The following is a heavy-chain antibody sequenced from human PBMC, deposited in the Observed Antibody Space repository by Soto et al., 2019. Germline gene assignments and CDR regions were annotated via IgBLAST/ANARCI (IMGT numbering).Heavy chain of an antibody. V-gene: IGHV3-23*01. Sequence: EVHLLDSGGGLVQPGGSLRLSCAASGFTFSTYVMSWVRQAPGKGLEWVSSIGGGGATFYADSVKGRFTISRDNSMNTLYLQMNSLRPEDTAVYYCARDASYCSSTRCYVLDYWGQGTLVTVSS. CDR3: ARDASYCSSTRCYVLDY. J-gene: IGHJ4*02. CDR1: GFTFSTYV. D-gene: IGHD2-2*01. CDR2: IGGGGAT.